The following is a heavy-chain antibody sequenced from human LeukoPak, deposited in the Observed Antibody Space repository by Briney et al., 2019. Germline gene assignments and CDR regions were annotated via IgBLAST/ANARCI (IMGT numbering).Heavy chain of an antibody. CDR1: GYTFTSYD. J-gene: IGHJ6*03. CDR3: ARGPYSSSWYSKTMGYYYYYMDV. V-gene: IGHV1-8*03. CDR2: MNPNSGNT. Sequence: ASVKVSCKASGYTFTSYDINWVRQATGQGLEWMGWMNPNSGNTGYAQKSQGRVTITRNTSISTAYMELSSLRSEDTAVYYCARGPYSSSWYSKTMGYYYYYMDVWGKGTTVTVSS. D-gene: IGHD6-13*01.